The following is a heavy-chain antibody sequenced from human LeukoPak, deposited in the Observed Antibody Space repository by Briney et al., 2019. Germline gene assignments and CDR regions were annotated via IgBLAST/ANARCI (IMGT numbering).Heavy chain of an antibody. Sequence: GGSLRLSCAASGFTFSSYAMHWVRQAPGKGLEYVSAISSNGGSTYYANSVKGRFTISRDNSKNTLYLQMGSLRAEDMAVYYCARESWFGELLPPPLDYWGQGTLVTVSS. V-gene: IGHV3-64*01. CDR2: ISSNGGST. CDR3: ARESWFGELLPPPLDY. J-gene: IGHJ4*02. D-gene: IGHD3-10*01. CDR1: GFTFSSYA.